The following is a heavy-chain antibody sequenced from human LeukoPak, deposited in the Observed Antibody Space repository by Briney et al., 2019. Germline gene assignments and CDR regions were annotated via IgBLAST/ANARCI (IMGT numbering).Heavy chain of an antibody. D-gene: IGHD1-1*01. CDR2: IYYSGST. Sequence: SETLSLTCTVSGFSISSGGYYWSWIRQHPGKGLEWIGYIYYSGSTYYNPSLKSRVTISVDTSKKQFSLKLSSVTAADTAVYYCAGERAGKTRQFDPWGQGTLVTVSS. V-gene: IGHV4-31*03. CDR3: AGERAGKTRQFDP. J-gene: IGHJ5*02. CDR1: GFSISSGGYY.